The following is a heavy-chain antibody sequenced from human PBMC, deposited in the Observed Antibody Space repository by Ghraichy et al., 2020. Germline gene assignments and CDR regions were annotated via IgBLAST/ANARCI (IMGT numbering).Heavy chain of an antibody. CDR3: ARDYDILTGLPAFDY. CDR1: RATFSTSV. V-gene: IGHV1-69*13. D-gene: IGHD3-9*01. Sequence: SVKVSCKACRATFSTSVISSVRLSPRQVLEWMGGIIPIFGTANYAQKFQGRVTITADESTSTAYMELSSLRSEDTAVYYCARDYDILTGLPAFDYWGQ. J-gene: IGHJ4*02. CDR2: IIPIFGTA.